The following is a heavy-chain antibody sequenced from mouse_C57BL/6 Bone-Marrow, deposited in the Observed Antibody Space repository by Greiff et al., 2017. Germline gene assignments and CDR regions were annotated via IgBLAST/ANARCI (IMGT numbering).Heavy chain of an antibody. CDR1: GYTFTDYE. J-gene: IGHJ3*01. Sequence: QVQLQQSGAELVRPGASVTLSCKASGYTFTDYEMHWVKQTPVHGLEWIGAIDPETGGTAYNQKFKGKAILTADKSSSTAYMELRSLTSEDSAVYYCTGAYYGNYAWFAYWGQGTLVTVSA. CDR3: TGAYYGNYAWFAY. CDR2: IDPETGGT. V-gene: IGHV1-15*01. D-gene: IGHD2-10*01.